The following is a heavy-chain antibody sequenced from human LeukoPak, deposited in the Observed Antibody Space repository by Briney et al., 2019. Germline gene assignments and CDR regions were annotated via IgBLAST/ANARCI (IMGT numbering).Heavy chain of an antibody. V-gene: IGHV3-30*02. CDR2: IRYDGSNK. CDR3: AKDYGDMVATIFDH. Sequence: EGSLRLSRAASGFTLSNNDMHWVRQAPGKGPEWVAFIRYDGSNKNYGDSVTGRFTISRDNSKNTLYLQMNSVRAEDTAVYYCAKDYGDMVATIFDHWGQGTLVTVSS. J-gene: IGHJ4*02. CDR1: GFTLSNND. D-gene: IGHD5-24*01.